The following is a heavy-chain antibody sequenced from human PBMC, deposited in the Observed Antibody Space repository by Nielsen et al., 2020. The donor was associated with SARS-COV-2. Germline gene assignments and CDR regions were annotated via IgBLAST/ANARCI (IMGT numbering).Heavy chain of an antibody. V-gene: IGHV3-11*06. CDR2: ISSSSSYT. D-gene: IGHD2-8*01. CDR3: AKTPDLYAAYDYFDY. J-gene: IGHJ4*02. Sequence: GGSLRLSCAASGFSFSDYYMSWVRQAPGKGLEWVSYISSSSSYTDYADSVKGRFTISRDNAKNSLYLQMHSLRAEDTAIYYCAKTPDLYAAYDYFDYWGQGTLVTVSS. CDR1: GFSFSDYY.